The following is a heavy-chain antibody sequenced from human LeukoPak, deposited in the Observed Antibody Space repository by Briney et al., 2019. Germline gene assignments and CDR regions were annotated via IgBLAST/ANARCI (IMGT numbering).Heavy chain of an antibody. CDR2: ISGSGGST. Sequence: GGSLRLSRAASGFTFSSYAMSWVRQAPGKGLEWVSAISGSGGSTYYADSVKGRFTISRDNSKNTLYLQMNSLRAEDTAVYYCAKQGYDYVWGSYPRDPNWFDPWGQGTLVTVSS. V-gene: IGHV3-23*01. CDR3: AKQGYDYVWGSYPRDPNWFDP. CDR1: GFTFSSYA. J-gene: IGHJ5*02. D-gene: IGHD3-16*02.